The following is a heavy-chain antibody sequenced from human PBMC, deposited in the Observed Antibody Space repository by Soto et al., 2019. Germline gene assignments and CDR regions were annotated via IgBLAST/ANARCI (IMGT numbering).Heavy chain of an antibody. V-gene: IGHV3-30-3*01. Sequence: QVQLVESGGGVVQPGRSLRLSCAASGFTFSSYAMHWVRQAPGKGLEWVAVISYDGSNKYYADSVKGRFTISRDNSKNTLYLQMNSLRAEDTAVYYCARDGIQWELLNFHFDYWGQGTLVTVSS. J-gene: IGHJ4*02. CDR3: ARDGIQWELLNFHFDY. CDR2: ISYDGSNK. D-gene: IGHD1-26*01. CDR1: GFTFSSYA.